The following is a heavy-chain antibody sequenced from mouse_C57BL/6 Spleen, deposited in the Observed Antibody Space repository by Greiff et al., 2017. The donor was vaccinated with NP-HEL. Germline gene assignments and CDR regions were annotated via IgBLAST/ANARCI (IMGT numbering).Heavy chain of an antibody. CDR1: GYTFTNYW. CDR2: IYPGGGYT. Sequence: QVQLQQSGAELVRPGTSVKMSCKASGYTFTNYWIGWAKQRPGHGLEWIGDIYPGGGYTNYNEKFKGKATLTADKSSSTAYMQFSSLTSEDSAIYYCARSDYGYDVGGYFDYWGQGTTLTVSS. V-gene: IGHV1-63*01. J-gene: IGHJ2*01. D-gene: IGHD2-2*01. CDR3: ARSDYGYDVGGYFDY.